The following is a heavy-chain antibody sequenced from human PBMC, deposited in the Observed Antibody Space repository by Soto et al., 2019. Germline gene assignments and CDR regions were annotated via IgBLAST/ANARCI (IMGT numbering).Heavy chain of an antibody. J-gene: IGHJ6*02. D-gene: IGHD3-22*01. CDR3: ARGDYYDSSGYLRYYYYYGMDV. CDR2: INPNSGGT. Sequence: ASVKVSCKASGYTFTGYYMHWVRQAPGQGLEWMGWINPNSGGTNYAQKFQGWVTMTRDTSISTAYMELSRLRSDDTAVYYCARGDYYDSSGYLRYYYYYGMDVWGQGTTVTVSS. CDR1: GYTFTGYY. V-gene: IGHV1-2*04.